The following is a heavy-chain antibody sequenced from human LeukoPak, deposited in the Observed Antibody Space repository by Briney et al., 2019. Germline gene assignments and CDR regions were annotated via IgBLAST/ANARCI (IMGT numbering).Heavy chain of an antibody. CDR3: ARDDGDYRGCFDY. D-gene: IGHD4-17*01. CDR1: GFTFSSYS. J-gene: IGHJ4*02. CDR2: ISSSSSTI. V-gene: IGHV3-48*01. Sequence: PGGSLRLSCAASGFTFSSYSMNWVRQAPGKGLEWVSYISSSSSTIYYADSVKGRFTISRDNAKNSLYLQMNSLRAEDTAVYYCARDDGDYRGCFDYWGQGTLVTVSS.